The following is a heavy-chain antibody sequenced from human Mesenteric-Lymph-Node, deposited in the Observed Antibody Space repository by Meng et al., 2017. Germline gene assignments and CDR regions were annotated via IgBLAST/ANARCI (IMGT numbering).Heavy chain of an antibody. D-gene: IGHD1-1*01. CDR1: GFTFSNSW. Sequence: GGSLRLSCAASGFTFSNSWIHWVRQAPGKGPEWVANIKPDGSEKYYVDSVKGRFTISRDNAKNSLYLQMNILRAEDTAVYYCARSGRMPSDYWGQGTLVTVSS. J-gene: IGHJ4*02. V-gene: IGHV3-7*01. CDR2: IKPDGSEK. CDR3: ARSGRMPSDY.